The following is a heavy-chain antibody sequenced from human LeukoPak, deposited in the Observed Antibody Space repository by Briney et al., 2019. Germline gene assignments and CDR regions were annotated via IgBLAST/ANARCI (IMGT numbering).Heavy chain of an antibody. CDR2: IYHSGST. CDR3: ARANSAVFYYYGMDV. V-gene: IGHV4-30-2*01. J-gene: IGHJ6*02. CDR1: GGSISSGGYS. D-gene: IGHD2/OR15-2a*01. Sequence: TLSLTCAVSGGSISSGGYSWSWIRQPPGKGLEWIGYIYHSGSTYYNPSLKSRVTISVDRSKNQFSLKLSSVTAADTAVYYCARANSAVFYYYGMDVWGQGTTVTVSS.